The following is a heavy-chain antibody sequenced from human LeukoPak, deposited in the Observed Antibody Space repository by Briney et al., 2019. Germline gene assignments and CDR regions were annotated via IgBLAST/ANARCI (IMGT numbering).Heavy chain of an antibody. Sequence: GASVKVSCKASGYTFTDDYIHWVRQAPGQGLEWMGWIYPNTGGTNYAQKFQGRVTMTRDTSISTAYMELSRLRSDDTAVYYCARERNYDILTGYYAGFDYWGQGTLVTVSS. CDR2: IYPNTGGT. V-gene: IGHV1-2*02. CDR3: ARERNYDILTGYYAGFDY. CDR1: GYTFTDDY. J-gene: IGHJ4*02. D-gene: IGHD3-9*01.